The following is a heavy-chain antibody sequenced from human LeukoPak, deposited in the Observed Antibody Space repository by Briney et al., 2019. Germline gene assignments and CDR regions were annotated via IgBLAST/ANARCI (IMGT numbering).Heavy chain of an antibody. J-gene: IGHJ4*02. CDR3: AKDPSIGKHCPNGVCSPFDY. CDR2: ISVSENYS. V-gene: IGHV3-23*01. CDR1: GCTFSSNA. D-gene: IGHD2-8*01. Sequence: GGSLRLSCAGSGCTFSSNAMSWVCKAPGQGLELASFISVSENYSSYADSVRARFTISRDNSRNTLYLQMLRLRPEDTAVYYCAKDPSIGKHCPNGVCSPFDYWGQGTLVTVSS.